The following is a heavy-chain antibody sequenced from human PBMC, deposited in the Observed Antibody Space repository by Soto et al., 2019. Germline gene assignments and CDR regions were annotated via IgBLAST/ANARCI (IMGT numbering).Heavy chain of an antibody. D-gene: IGHD3-3*01. CDR3: ARDQVTIFGVVPTGWFDP. V-gene: IGHV4-59*01. CDR2: IYYSGST. CDR1: GGSISSYY. Sequence: ETLSLTCTVSGGSISSYYWSWIRQPPGKALEWIGYIYYSGSTNYNPSLKSRVTISVDTSKNQFSLKLSSVTAADTAVYYCARDQVTIFGVVPTGWFDPWGQGTLVTVSS. J-gene: IGHJ5*02.